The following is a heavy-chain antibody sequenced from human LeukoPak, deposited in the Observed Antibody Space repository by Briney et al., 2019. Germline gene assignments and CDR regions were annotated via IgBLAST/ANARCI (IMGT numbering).Heavy chain of an antibody. V-gene: IGHV4-59*01. CDR3: ARLSIFSRGSTDLSPKDY. J-gene: IGHJ4*02. CDR1: GGSISSYY. Sequence: SETLSLTCTVSGGSISSYYWSWIRQPPGKGLEWIGYIYYSGSTNYNPSLKSRVTISVDTSKNQFSLKLSSVTAADTAVYYCARLSIFSRGSTDLSPKDYWGQGTLVTVS. D-gene: IGHD3-3*01. CDR2: IYYSGST.